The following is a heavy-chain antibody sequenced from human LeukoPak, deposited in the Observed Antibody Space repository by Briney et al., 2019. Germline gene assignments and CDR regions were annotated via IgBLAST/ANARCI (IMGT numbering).Heavy chain of an antibody. CDR2: ISYDGSNK. CDR3: AKVGYSGNYSPFYYYGMDV. CDR1: GFTFSSYG. D-gene: IGHD1-26*01. Sequence: PGGSLRLSCAASGFTFSSYGMHWVRQAPGKGLEWVAVISYDGSNKYYADSVKGRFTISRDNSKNTLDLQMNSLKPQDTAVYYCAKVGYSGNYSPFYYYGMDVWGQGTRSPSP. J-gene: IGHJ6*02. V-gene: IGHV3-30*18.